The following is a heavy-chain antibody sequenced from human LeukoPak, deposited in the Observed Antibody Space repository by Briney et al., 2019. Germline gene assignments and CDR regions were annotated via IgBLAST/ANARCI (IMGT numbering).Heavy chain of an antibody. CDR1: GGSISSSSYY. V-gene: IGHV4-39*02. D-gene: IGHD3-10*01. CDR3: ARDQTYSGSGIYTYFDY. Sequence: SETLSLTCTVSGGSISSSSYYWGWIRQPPGKGLEWIGSIYYSGSTYYNPSLKSRVTISVDTSKNQFSLKLSSVTAADTAVYYCARDQTYSGSGIYTYFDYWGQGILVTVST. CDR2: IYYSGST. J-gene: IGHJ4*02.